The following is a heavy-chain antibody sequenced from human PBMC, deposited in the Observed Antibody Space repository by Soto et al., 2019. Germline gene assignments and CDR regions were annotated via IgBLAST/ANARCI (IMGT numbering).Heavy chain of an antibody. CDR2: IWYDGSNK. CDR1: GFTFSSYG. V-gene: IGHV3-33*01. Sequence: QVQLVESGGGVVQPGRSLILSCAASGFTFSSYGMHWVRQAPGKGLEWVAVIWYDGSNKYYADSVKGRFTISRDNSKNTLYLQMNSLRAEDTAVYYCAREGYDRPPYYYYGMDVWGQGTTVTVSS. D-gene: IGHD5-12*01. J-gene: IGHJ6*02. CDR3: AREGYDRPPYYYYGMDV.